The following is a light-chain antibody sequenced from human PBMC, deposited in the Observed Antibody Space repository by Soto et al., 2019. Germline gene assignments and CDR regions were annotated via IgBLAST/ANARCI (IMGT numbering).Light chain of an antibody. CDR3: QQYNSYSEA. CDR2: KAS. CDR1: QTIGSW. Sequence: DIQMTQSPSTLAGSVGDRVTITCRASQTIGSWVSWFQQKPGKAPKLRIYKASTLKSGVTSRFSRSGSRTEFTPTISTLQPDDFATYYCQQYNSYSEAFGQGTKVE. V-gene: IGKV1-5*03. J-gene: IGKJ1*01.